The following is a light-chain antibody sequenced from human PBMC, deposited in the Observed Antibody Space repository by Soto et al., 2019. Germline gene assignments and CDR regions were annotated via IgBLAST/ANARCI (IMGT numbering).Light chain of an antibody. CDR1: QSISSW. J-gene: IGKJ1*01. CDR3: QNNCSSPWT. Sequence: DIQMAQSPSTLSASVGDRVTITCRASQSISSWLAWYRQKPGQAPKLLIYDASSLESGVPSRFSGSGSGTALTLTIRSLQHDEFANYYRQNNCSSPWTFGRGTKVEIK. CDR2: DAS. V-gene: IGKV1-5*01.